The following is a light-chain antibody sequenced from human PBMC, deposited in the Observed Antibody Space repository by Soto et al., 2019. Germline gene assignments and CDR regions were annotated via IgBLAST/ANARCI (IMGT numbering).Light chain of an antibody. J-gene: IGLJ2*01. CDR3: CSYAGSSMLV. CDR2: EVV. V-gene: IGLV2-23*02. Sequence: SVLTQPASVSGSPGQSITISCTGSSSDVGPYNLVSWYQHHPGKAPKLMISEVVKRPSGVSNRFSGSKSGNTASLTISGLQPEDEADYYCCSYAGSSMLVFGGGTKLTVL. CDR1: SSDVGPYNL.